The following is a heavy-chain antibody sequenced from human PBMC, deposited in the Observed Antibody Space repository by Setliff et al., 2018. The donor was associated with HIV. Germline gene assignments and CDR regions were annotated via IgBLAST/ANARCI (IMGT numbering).Heavy chain of an antibody. J-gene: IGHJ4*02. D-gene: IGHD3-22*01. CDR2: INHSGST. CDR1: GGSFSGYY. CDR3: TRVGYYDSSFDY. Sequence: ETLSLTCDVYGGSFSGYYWSWIRQPPGKGLEWIGKINHSGSTNYNPSLKSRVTISVDTSRNQFSLKLNSVTAADTAVYYCTRVGYYDSSFDYWGQGTLVTVSS. V-gene: IGHV4-34*01.